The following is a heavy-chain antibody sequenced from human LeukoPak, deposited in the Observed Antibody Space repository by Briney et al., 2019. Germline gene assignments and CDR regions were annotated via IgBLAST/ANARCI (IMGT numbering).Heavy chain of an antibody. Sequence: GGSLRLSCGASGFAFSSHGMHWVRQAPGKGLEWLTIIWYDGSEKYYADSVKGRFTVSRDNSRNTVYLQMNSLRAEDTAVYYCGKDLGSSARYLDRVDYWGQGTLVTVSS. CDR2: IWYDGSEK. D-gene: IGHD2-2*01. CDR3: GKDLGSSARYLDRVDY. CDR1: GFAFSSHG. J-gene: IGHJ4*02. V-gene: IGHV3-33*06.